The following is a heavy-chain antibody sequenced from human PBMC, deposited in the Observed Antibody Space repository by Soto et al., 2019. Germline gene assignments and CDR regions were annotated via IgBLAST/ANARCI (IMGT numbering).Heavy chain of an antibody. J-gene: IGHJ4*02. V-gene: IGHV3-33*01. CDR1: GFTFSSYG. D-gene: IGHD6-19*01. CDR3: ARDRDPGQWLTTNYFDY. CDR2: IWYHGSNK. Sequence: QVPLVESGGGVVQPGRSLRLSCAASGFTFSSYGMHWVRQAPGKGLAWVAVIWYHGSNKYYADSVKGRFTISRDNSKNTLYLQMNSLRAEDTAVYYCARDRDPGQWLTTNYFDYWGQGTLVTVSS.